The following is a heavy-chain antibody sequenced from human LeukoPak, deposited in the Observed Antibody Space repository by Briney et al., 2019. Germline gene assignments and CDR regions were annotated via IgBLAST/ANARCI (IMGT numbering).Heavy chain of an antibody. CDR2: INHSGNT. CDR3: AVVVPTPRKYNTGWSIDF. CDR1: GESFSGYF. J-gene: IGHJ4*02. Sequence: SETLSVTCAVNGESFSGYFWSWIRLPPGKGLEWIGEINHSGNTNYNPSLNSRVTISIVTSQNHFSLKPSSVTAADTAVYYCAVVVPTPRKYNTGWSIDFWGQGTLVTVSS. D-gene: IGHD6-19*01. V-gene: IGHV4-34*01.